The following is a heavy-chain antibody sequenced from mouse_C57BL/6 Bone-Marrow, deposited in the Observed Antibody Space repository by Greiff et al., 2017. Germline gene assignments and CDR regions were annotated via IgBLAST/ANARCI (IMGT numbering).Heavy chain of an antibody. CDR2: ISSGGSYT. V-gene: IGHV5-6*01. J-gene: IGHJ4*01. Sequence: EVQGVESGGDLVKPGGSLKLSCAASGFTFSSYGMSWVRQTPDKRLEWVATISSGGSYTYYPDSVKGRFTISRDNAKNTLYLQMSSLKSEDTAMYYCAGNYYAMDYWGQGTSVTVSS. CDR1: GFTFSSYG. CDR3: AGNYYAMDY.